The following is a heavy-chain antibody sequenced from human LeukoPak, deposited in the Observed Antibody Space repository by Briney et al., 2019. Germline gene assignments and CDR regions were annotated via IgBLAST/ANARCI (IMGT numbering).Heavy chain of an antibody. CDR1: GYTFTSYA. CDR3: ARDTPYYYGSGSYPDY. D-gene: IGHD3-10*01. CDR2: INAGNGNT. J-gene: IGHJ4*02. Sequence: ASVKVSCKASGYTFTSYAMHWVRQAPGQRLEWMGWINAGNGNTKYSQKFQGRVTITRDTSASTAYMELSSLRSEDTAVYYCARDTPYYYGSGSYPDYWGQGTLVTVSS. V-gene: IGHV1-3*01.